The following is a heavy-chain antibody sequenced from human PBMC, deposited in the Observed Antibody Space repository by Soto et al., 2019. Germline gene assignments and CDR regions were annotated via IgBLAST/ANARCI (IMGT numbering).Heavy chain of an antibody. CDR1: GYTFTSYA. CDR3: ARDRGAVTGQYFDY. J-gene: IGHJ4*02. D-gene: IGHD6-19*01. V-gene: IGHV1-3*01. Sequence: ASVKVSCKASGYTFTSYAIHWVRQAPGQRLEWMGWINAGNGNTKYSQKLQGRVTITRDTSASTANMELSSLRAEDTAVYYCARDRGAVTGQYFDYWGQGALVTVSS. CDR2: INAGNGNT.